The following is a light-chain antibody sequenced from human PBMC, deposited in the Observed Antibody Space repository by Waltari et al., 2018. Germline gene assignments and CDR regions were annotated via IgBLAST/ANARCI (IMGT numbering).Light chain of an antibody. CDR1: QSISYW. V-gene: IGKV1-5*03. CDR2: RAS. J-gene: IGKJ4*01. CDR3: QQYTASLT. Sequence: DIQMTQSPSTLSASIGDRLTITCRASQSISYWLAWYQHRPGTAPKLLIHRASLLASGVPSRFSGSGSGTEFTLTITSLQPEDFATYYCQQYTASLTFGGGTKVDLK.